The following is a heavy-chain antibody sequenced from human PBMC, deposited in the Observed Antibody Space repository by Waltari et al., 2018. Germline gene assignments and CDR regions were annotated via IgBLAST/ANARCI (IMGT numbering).Heavy chain of an antibody. CDR1: GFTVSSHS. V-gene: IGHV3-53*01. J-gene: IGHJ4*02. D-gene: IGHD6-13*01. CDR3: ARDPLSSRDI. CDR2: IYSGGST. Sequence: EVQLVESGGGLIQPGGSLRLSCAASGFTVSSHSMSWVRQATGKGLEWVSVIYSGGSTYYADSVKGRFTISRDNSKNTLYLQMNSLRAEDTAVYYCARDPLSSRDIWGQETLVTVSS.